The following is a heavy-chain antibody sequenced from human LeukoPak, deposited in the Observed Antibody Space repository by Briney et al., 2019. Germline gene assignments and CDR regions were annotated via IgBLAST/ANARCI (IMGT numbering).Heavy chain of an antibody. D-gene: IGHD3-10*01. CDR3: ARVGDYYGSGSYGGKGWFDT. J-gene: IGHJ5*02. Sequence: NPSVTLSLTCTVSSGSISSSSYYWGWIRQPPGKGLVWIESIYYSGSLYYNPSLKSRVAISVYTAKNMFSLELTSVPADGPAVLYCARVGDYYGSGSYGGKGWFDTWGQGTLVTVSS. CDR1: SGSISSSSYY. CDR2: IYYSGSL. V-gene: IGHV4-39*07.